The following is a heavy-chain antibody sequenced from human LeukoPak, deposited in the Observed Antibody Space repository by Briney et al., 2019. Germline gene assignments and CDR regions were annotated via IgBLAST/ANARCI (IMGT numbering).Heavy chain of an antibody. Sequence: KPSETLSLTCTVSGGPTLNYYWSWIRQPPGEGLEWIGYVYSSKNTNYNPYLKSRVIISVDTSKTQISLKMTSVTAADTAVYYCTRGTTLVRGVLRAYYYYYMDVWGKGTTVTVSS. D-gene: IGHD3-10*01. V-gene: IGHV4-59*01. CDR2: VYSSKNT. CDR3: TRGTTLVRGVLRAYYYYYMDV. J-gene: IGHJ6*03. CDR1: GGPTLNYY.